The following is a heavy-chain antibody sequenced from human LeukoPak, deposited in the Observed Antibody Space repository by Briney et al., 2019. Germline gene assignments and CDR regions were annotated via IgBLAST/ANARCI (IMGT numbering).Heavy chain of an antibody. J-gene: IGHJ4*02. Sequence: GGSLRLSCEASGFTDSTNYMSWVRQGPGKKLEWVSDIYSDGSTFYADSVKGRFTISRDNSKNTLYLQMNSLRAEDTAVYYCAKSIGYSYGHFDYWGQGTLVTVSP. CDR3: AKSIGYSYGHFDY. CDR1: GFTDSTNY. CDR2: IYSDGST. D-gene: IGHD5-18*01. V-gene: IGHV3-53*01.